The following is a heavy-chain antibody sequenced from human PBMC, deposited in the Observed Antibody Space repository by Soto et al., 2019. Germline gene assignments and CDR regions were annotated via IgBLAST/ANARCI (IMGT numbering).Heavy chain of an antibody. V-gene: IGHV3-43*01. CDR1: GFTCDDYT. Sequence: DVQLVESGGVVVQPGGSLRLSCAASGFTCDDYTMHWVRQAPGKGLEWVSLISWDGGSTYYADSVKGRFAISRDNSKNSLYLQMNNLRTEDTALYYCEKPTLPVGGGYFDYWGQGTLVTVCS. CDR2: ISWDGGST. J-gene: IGHJ4*02. CDR3: EKPTLPVGGGYFDY. D-gene: IGHD3-10*01.